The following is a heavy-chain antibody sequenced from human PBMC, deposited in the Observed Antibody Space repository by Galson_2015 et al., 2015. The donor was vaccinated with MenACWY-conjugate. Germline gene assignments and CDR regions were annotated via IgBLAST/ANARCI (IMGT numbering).Heavy chain of an antibody. D-gene: IGHD3-10*01. Sequence: SLRLSCAASGFTFSNYWMSWVRQAPGKGLEWVANIKQDGSEKYYVDSVKGRFTISRDNAKNSLYLQMNSLRAEDTAVFYCARYDGYYGMDVWGQGTTVIVSS. V-gene: IGHV3-7*03. CDR1: GFTFSNYW. CDR2: IKQDGSEK. CDR3: ARYDGYYGMDV. J-gene: IGHJ6*02.